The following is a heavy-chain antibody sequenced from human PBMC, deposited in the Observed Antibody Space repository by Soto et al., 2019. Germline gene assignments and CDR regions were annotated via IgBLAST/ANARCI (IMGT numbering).Heavy chain of an antibody. D-gene: IGHD4-17*01. J-gene: IGHJ4*02. CDR1: GFTFSSYP. Sequence: EVQLLESGGGLVQPWGSLRLSCAASGFTFSSYPMSWVRQAPGKGLEWVSVISGSGGSTYNADSVKGRFTISRDNSKNTLYLQMNSLRADDTAVYYCAKGATTVTTVNYFDYWGQGTMVTVSS. CDR3: AKGATTVTTVNYFDY. V-gene: IGHV3-23*01. CDR2: ISGSGGST.